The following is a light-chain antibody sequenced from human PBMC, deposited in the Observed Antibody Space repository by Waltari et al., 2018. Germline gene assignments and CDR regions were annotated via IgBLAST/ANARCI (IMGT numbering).Light chain of an antibody. CDR1: QSVSSSY. Sequence: EIVLTQSPGTLSLSPGERATLSCRASQSVSSSYLAWYQQKPGQAPRLLIYGASSRATGIPDRFSGSGSGTDFTLTISRLEPEDFAVYYCQQYGSSYTFGQEKKLEIK. CDR3: QQYGSSYT. J-gene: IGKJ2*01. CDR2: GAS. V-gene: IGKV3-20*01.